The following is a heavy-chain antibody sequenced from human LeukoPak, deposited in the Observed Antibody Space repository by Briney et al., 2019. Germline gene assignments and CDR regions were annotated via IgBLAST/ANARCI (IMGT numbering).Heavy chain of an antibody. CDR1: GFTFSLSA. Sequence: GGSLRLSCAASGFTFSLSAMHWVRQAPGKGLEWVANIKQDGSEKYYVDSVKGRFTISRDNAKNSLYLQMNSLRAEDTAVYYCARFYYDFWSGKFDYWGQGTLVTVSS. CDR3: ARFYYDFWSGKFDY. D-gene: IGHD3-3*01. J-gene: IGHJ4*02. V-gene: IGHV3-7*01. CDR2: IKQDGSEK.